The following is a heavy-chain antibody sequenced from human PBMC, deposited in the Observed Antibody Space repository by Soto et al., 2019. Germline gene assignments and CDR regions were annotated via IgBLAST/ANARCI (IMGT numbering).Heavy chain of an antibody. Sequence: LRLSCAASGFTFISYAMSWVRQARGNGLEWVSAISGSGRSTYYADSVKGRFTISRDNSKNTLYLQMNSLRAEDTPGHYCAKDLARKFWEVAAHLFYVMDLLGQGT. CDR2: ISGSGRST. CDR3: AKDLARKFWEVAAHLFYVMDL. CDR1: GFTFISYA. J-gene: IGHJ6*01. D-gene: IGHD2-15*01. V-gene: IGHV3-23*01.